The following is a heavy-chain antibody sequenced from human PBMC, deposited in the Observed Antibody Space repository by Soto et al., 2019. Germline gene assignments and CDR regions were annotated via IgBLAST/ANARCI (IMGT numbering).Heavy chain of an antibody. CDR1: GGSVSRGCYD. J-gene: IGHJ4*02. D-gene: IGHD3-3*01. CDR2: IYSSGST. Sequence: SETLSLTCTVAGGSVSRGCYDWSWLRQHPGKGREWIGYIYSSGSTYYNPARKTRVTISVDTSKNQVALKLSTVTAADTAVYYCARDRSGYYLIDYWGQGTLVTVSS. CDR3: ARDRSGYYLIDY. V-gene: IGHV4-31*03.